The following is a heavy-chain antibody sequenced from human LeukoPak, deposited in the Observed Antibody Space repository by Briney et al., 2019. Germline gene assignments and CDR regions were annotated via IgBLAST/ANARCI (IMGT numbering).Heavy chain of an antibody. V-gene: IGHV1-2*02. CDR2: TNPSSGGT. CDR1: GYTFTTYY. D-gene: IGHD1-26*01. Sequence: ASVKVSCKTSGYTFTTYYIHWVRQAPGQGLEWMGWTNPSSGGTNYPQKFQGRVTMTRDTSITTAYMELSSLTADDTAVYYCARSSRWGAAHNYFDYWGQGTLVTVSS. CDR3: ARSSRWGAAHNYFDY. J-gene: IGHJ4*02.